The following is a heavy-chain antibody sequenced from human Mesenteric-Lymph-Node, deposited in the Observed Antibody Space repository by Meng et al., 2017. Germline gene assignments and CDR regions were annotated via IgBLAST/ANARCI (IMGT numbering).Heavy chain of an antibody. Sequence: GESLKISCAASGFTFSSYGMHWVRQAPGKGLEWVAVIWYDGSNKYYADSVKGRFTISRDNAKNSLYLQMNSLRGEDTAVYYCARVHTSSWYGNWFELWGQGTQVTVSS. J-gene: IGHJ5*02. CDR1: GFTFSSYG. CDR2: IWYDGSNK. CDR3: ARVHTSSWYGNWFEL. V-gene: IGHV3-33*01. D-gene: IGHD6-13*01.